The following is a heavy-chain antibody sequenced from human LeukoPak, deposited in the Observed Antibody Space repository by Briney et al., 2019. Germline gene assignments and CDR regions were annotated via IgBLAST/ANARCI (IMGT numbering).Heavy chain of an antibody. D-gene: IGHD3-10*01. J-gene: IGHJ6*02. V-gene: IGHV4-39*07. Sequence: SETLSLTCSVSGGSISSSSHYWDWIRQPPGEGLEWIGSIYYSGSTYYNPSLKSRVTISVDTSKNQFSLKLISVTAADTAVYYCAREGTSNNGMDVWGQGTTVTVSS. CDR1: GGSISSSSHY. CDR3: AREGTSNNGMDV. CDR2: IYYSGST.